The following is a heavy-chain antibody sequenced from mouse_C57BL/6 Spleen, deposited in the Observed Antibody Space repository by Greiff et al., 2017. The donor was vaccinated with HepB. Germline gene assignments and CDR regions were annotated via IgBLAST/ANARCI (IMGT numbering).Heavy chain of an antibody. Sequence: EVQLQQSGAELVKPGAPVKLSCTASGSNIKDYYMHWVKQRTEQGLEWMGRIDPEDGETKYVPKSQGKATITADTPSNTAYLQFSSLTTEDTAVYYCARAGGFAYWGQGTLVTVSA. V-gene: IGHV14-2*01. CDR3: ARAGGFAY. CDR2: IDPEDGET. CDR1: GSNIKDYY. J-gene: IGHJ3*01.